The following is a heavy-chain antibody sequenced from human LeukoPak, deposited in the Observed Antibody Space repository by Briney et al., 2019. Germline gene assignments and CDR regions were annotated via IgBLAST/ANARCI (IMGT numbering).Heavy chain of an antibody. V-gene: IGHV3-33*01. CDR1: GLTFSSYG. Sequence: PGRSLRLSCAASGLTFSSYGMHWVRQAPGKALEWVAVMWYDGSNKYYADSVEGRFTIYRDNSKNTLYLQMNSLRAEDTAVYYCARGNTRGYCSSTSCYVGDWFDPWGQGTLVTVSS. D-gene: IGHD2-2*01. CDR2: MWYDGSNK. J-gene: IGHJ5*02. CDR3: ARGNTRGYCSSTSCYVGDWFDP.